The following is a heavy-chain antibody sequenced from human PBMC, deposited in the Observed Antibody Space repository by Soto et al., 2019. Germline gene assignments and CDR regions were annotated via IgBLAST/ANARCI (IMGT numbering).Heavy chain of an antibody. CDR1: CFTFSTYG. J-gene: IGHJ6*02. Sequence: PGGSLRLSCAAPCFTFSTYGMHWVPHAPGKGLEWVAVISYDGSNTYYADSVKSRFTISRANSMTTLYPQTNSLRADDTAVNYLAKDRGPTASLYYYGMADWGQGTTVNVSS. V-gene: IGHV3-30*18. CDR2: ISYDGSNT. CDR3: AKDRGPTASLYYYGMAD. D-gene: IGHD5-18*01.